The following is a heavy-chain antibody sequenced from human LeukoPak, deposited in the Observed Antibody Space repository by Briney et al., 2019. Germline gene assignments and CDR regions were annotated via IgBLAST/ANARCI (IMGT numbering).Heavy chain of an antibody. CDR3: AKDHHSTGYPTSDY. Sequence: GGSLRLSCAASGFTLSSYVMTWVRQAPGKGLEWVSTIKGSGRKTFYADSVKGRFIISRDSSKNTLYLQMNNLTAEDTAVYFCAKDHHSTGYPTSDYRGQGTLVIVSS. CDR1: GFTLSSYV. D-gene: IGHD3-22*01. V-gene: IGHV3-23*01. J-gene: IGHJ4*02. CDR2: IKGSGRKT.